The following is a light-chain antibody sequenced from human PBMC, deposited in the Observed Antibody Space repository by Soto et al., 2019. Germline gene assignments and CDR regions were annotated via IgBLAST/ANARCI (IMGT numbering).Light chain of an antibody. V-gene: IGKV2-28*01. CDR3: MQALQTPT. CDR1: QSLLHSDGNNY. CDR2: LGS. Sequence: DIVMTQSPLSLPVTPGEPASISCRSSQSLLHSDGNNYMGWYLQKPGHSPQLLIYLGSNRASGVPDRFSGSGSGTDFTLKISRVEAEDVGVYYCMQALQTPTFGGGTKVDIK. J-gene: IGKJ4*01.